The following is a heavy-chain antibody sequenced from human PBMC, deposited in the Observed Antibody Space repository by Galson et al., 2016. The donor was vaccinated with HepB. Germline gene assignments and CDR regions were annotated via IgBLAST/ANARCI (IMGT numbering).Heavy chain of an antibody. J-gene: IGHJ4*02. CDR1: GFTFSDYA. V-gene: IGHV3-23*01. CDR2: IGGNGGST. D-gene: IGHD2-2*01. Sequence: SLRLSCAASGFTFSDYAMSWVRQAPGKGLEWVSGIGGNGGSTYYADSVKGRFTVSRDNSKNTLSLQMNSLRAEDTALYYCAKGARPIVLVPPAPCDYWGQGTLVTVSS. CDR3: AKGARPIVLVPPAPCDY.